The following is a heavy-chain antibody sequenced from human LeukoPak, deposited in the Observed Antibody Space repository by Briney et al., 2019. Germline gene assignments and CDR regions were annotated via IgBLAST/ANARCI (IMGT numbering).Heavy chain of an antibody. CDR1: GFTFDDYA. CDR3: AKGSYGDKYFDY. J-gene: IGHJ4*02. Sequence: GRSLRLSCAASGFTFDDYAMHWVRQAPGKGLEWVSGISWNSGSIGYADSVKGRFTISRGNAKNSLYLQMNSLRAEDTALYYCAKGSYGDKYFDYWGQGTLVTVSS. V-gene: IGHV3-9*01. D-gene: IGHD4-17*01. CDR2: ISWNSGSI.